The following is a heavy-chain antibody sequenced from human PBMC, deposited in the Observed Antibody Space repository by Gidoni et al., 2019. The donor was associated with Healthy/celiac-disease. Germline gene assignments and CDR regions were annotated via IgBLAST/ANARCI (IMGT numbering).Heavy chain of an antibody. CDR3: ARDGYDYVWGSYEDY. D-gene: IGHD3-16*01. V-gene: IGHV3-48*02. Sequence: EVQLVESGGGLVQPGGSLRLSCAASGFPFSSYSMNWVRQAPGKGLEWVSYISSSSSTIYYADSVKGRFTISRDNAKNSLYLQMNSLRDEDTAVYYCARDGYDYVWGSYEDYWGQGTLVTVSS. CDR2: ISSSSSTI. CDR1: GFPFSSYS. J-gene: IGHJ4*02.